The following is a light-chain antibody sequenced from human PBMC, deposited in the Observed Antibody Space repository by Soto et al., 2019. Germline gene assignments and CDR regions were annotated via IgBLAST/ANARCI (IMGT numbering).Light chain of an antibody. CDR1: SSDVGGYNY. Sequence: QSVLTQPASVSGSPGQSITISCTGTSSDVGGYNYVSWYQQHLGKAPKLMIYEVSNRPSGISNRFSGSKSGNAASLTISGLQAEDEADYYCSSYTTSSTYVYGTGTKVTV. J-gene: IGLJ1*01. CDR2: EVS. V-gene: IGLV2-14*01. CDR3: SSYTTSSTYV.